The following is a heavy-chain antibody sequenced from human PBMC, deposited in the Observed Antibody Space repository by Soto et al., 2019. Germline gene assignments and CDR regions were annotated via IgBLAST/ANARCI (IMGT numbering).Heavy chain of an antibody. D-gene: IGHD6-19*01. CDR3: ARLRYSSGWYFDY. CDR1: GGSFSGYY. V-gene: IGHV4-34*01. CDR2: INHSGST. Sequence: SETLSLTCAVYGGSFSGYYWSWLRQPPGKGLEWIGEINHSGSTNYNPSLKSRVTISVDTSKNQFSLKLSSVTAADTAVYYCARLRYSSGWYFDYWGQGTLVTVSS. J-gene: IGHJ4*02.